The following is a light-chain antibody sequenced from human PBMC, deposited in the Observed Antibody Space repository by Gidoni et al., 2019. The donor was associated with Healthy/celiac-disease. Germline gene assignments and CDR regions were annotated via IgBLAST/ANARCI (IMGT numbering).Light chain of an antibody. V-gene: IGKV3-15*01. CDR2: GAS. CDR1: QSVSSN. J-gene: IGKJ2*01. CDR3: QQYNNWPPYT. Sequence: EIVMTQSPATLSVSPGERATLSCRASQSVSSNLAWYQQKPGQAPRLLIYGASTRATGIPARCSGSGSGTEFTLTISSLQSEDFAVYYCQQYNNWPPYTFXXXTKLEIK.